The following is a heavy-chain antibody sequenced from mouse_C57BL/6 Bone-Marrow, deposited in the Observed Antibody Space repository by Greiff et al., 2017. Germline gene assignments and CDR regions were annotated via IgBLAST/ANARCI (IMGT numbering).Heavy chain of an antibody. CDR3: VKSPGPGYFDV. Sequence: EVQLVESGGGLVQPKGSLKLSCAASGFSFNTYAMNWVRQAPGQGLEWVARIRSKSNNYATYYADSVKARFTISRDDSESKLNLQMNNLKTKDTAMYYGVKSPGPGYFDVWGTGTTVTVSS. CDR2: IRSKSNNYAT. V-gene: IGHV10-1*01. J-gene: IGHJ1*03. CDR1: GFSFNTYA.